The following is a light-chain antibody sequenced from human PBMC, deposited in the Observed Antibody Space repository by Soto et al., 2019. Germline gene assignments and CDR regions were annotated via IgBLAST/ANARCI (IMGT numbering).Light chain of an antibody. CDR2: KAS. CDR1: QSISTW. Sequence: DIQMTQSPSTLSASVGDRVTITCRASQSISTWLAWCQQRAGKAPKLLIYKASNLESGVPSRFSGSGSGTDFTLTISSLQPDDFATYYCQQYNSYSWAFGQGTKVDIK. J-gene: IGKJ1*01. V-gene: IGKV1-5*03. CDR3: QQYNSYSWA.